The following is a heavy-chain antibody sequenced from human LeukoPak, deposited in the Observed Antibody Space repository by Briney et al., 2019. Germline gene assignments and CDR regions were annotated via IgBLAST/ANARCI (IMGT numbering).Heavy chain of an antibody. Sequence: TGGSLRLSCAASGFTFSRYWMHWVRQAPGKGLVWVSRINSDGRSTGYADSGRGRFTISRDNAKNTLYLQINSLRAEDTAVYYCARSRRIQLNGWDEEGAFDIWGQGTMVTVSS. CDR2: INSDGRST. CDR3: ARSRRIQLNGWDEEGAFDI. D-gene: IGHD5-18*01. CDR1: GFTFSRYW. V-gene: IGHV3-74*01. J-gene: IGHJ3*02.